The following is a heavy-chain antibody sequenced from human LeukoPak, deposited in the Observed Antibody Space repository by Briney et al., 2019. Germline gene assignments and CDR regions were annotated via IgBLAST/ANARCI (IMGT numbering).Heavy chain of an antibody. CDR3: ARQGGSPDWFDP. D-gene: IGHD1-26*01. CDR2: LYYSGST. CDR1: GGSISSSAYY. Sequence: PSETLPLTCTVSGGSISSSAYYWGWIRQPPGKGLEWIGSLYYSGSTYYNPSLKSRVTISVDTSKKQFSLKLTSVTAADTAVYYCARQGGSPDWFDPWGQGTLVTVSS. V-gene: IGHV4-39*01. J-gene: IGHJ5*02.